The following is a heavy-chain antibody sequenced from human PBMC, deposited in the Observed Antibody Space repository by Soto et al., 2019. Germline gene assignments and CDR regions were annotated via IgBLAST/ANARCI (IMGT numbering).Heavy chain of an antibody. CDR1: GFTFSSYA. J-gene: IGHJ3*02. V-gene: IGHV3-23*01. CDR3: AKDFLVNEGFLDAFDI. Sequence: GGSLRLSCAASGFTFSSYAMSWVRQAPGKGLEWVSAISGSGGSTYYADSVKGRFTISRDNSKNTLYLQMNSLRAEDTAVYYCAKDFLVNEGFLDAFDIWGQGTMVTVSS. CDR2: ISGSGGST. D-gene: IGHD1-26*01.